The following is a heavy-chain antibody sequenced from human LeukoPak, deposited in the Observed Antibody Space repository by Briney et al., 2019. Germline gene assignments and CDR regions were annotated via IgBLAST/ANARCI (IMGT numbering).Heavy chain of an antibody. CDR3: TRDQAPYY. CDR1: GFTFGDYA. J-gene: IGHJ4*02. V-gene: IGHV3-49*04. CDR2: IRSQIYGGTP. Sequence: GGSLRLSCTGSGFTFGDYAMTWVRQAPGKGLEWVGFIRSQIYGGTPEYAASVKGRFTISRDAEGVAYLQKNSLKTEDTAVYYCTRDQAPYYWGQGTLVTVSS.